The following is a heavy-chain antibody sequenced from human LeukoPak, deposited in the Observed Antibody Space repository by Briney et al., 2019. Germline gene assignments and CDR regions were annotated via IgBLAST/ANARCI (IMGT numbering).Heavy chain of an antibody. CDR3: ARKLHYYDSSAGWFDP. Sequence: PSETLSLTCTVSGGSISSSSYYWGWIRQPPGKGLEWIGSIYYSGSTYYNPSLKSRVTISVDTSKNQFSLKLSSVTAADTAVYYCARKLHYYDSSAGWFDPWGQGTLVTVSS. CDR2: IYYSGST. V-gene: IGHV4-39*07. D-gene: IGHD3-22*01. CDR1: GGSISSSSYY. J-gene: IGHJ5*02.